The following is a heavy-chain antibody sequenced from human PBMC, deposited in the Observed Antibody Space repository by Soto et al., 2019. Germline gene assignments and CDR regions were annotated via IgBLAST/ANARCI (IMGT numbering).Heavy chain of an antibody. CDR1: GGSVGSGGYY. Sequence: PSETRSRTCIVSGGSVGSGGYYGIWVRQPPGSALEWIGYIQYSGDTNYNSSLKSRVTISVDRSRNRFSLKLTSVTAADTAFYYCARHDYADRTFDLWGQGTKVTVSS. J-gene: IGHJ3*01. CDR3: ARHDYADRTFDL. D-gene: IGHD5-12*01. V-gene: IGHV4-61*08. CDR2: IQYSGDT.